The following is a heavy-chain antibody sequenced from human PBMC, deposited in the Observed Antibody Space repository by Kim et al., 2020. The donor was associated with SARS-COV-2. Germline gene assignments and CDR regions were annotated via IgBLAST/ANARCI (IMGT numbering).Heavy chain of an antibody. Sequence: SETLSLTCTVSGGSISSSSYYWGWIRQPPGKGLEWIGRIYYSGSTYYNPSLKSRVTISVDTSKNQFSLKLSSVTAADTAVYSCARLDRVARGGDYWGQGTLVTVSS. CDR1: GGSISSSSYY. CDR3: ARLDRVARGGDY. CDR2: IYYSGST. V-gene: IGHV4-39*01. D-gene: IGHD5-12*01. J-gene: IGHJ4*02.